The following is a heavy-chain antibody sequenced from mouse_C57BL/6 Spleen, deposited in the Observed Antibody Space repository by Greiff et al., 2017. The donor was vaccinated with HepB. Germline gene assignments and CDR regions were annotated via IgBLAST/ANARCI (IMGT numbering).Heavy chain of an antibody. J-gene: IGHJ3*01. CDR3: AARGGSIAWFAY. CDR1: GFNIKDYY. CDR2: IDPEDGDT. V-gene: IGHV14-1*01. D-gene: IGHD1-1*01. Sequence: VQLKESGAELVRPGASVKLSCTASGFNIKDYYMHWVKQRPEQGLEWIGRIDPEDGDTEYAPKFQVKATMTADTSSNTAYLQLSSLTSEDTAVYSCAARGGSIAWFAYWGQGTLVTVSA.